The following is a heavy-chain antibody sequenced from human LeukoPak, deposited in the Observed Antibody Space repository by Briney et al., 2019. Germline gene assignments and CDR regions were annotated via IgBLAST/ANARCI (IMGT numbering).Heavy chain of an antibody. CDR1: GFTFSNAW. D-gene: IGHD3-22*01. V-gene: IGHV3-15*01. J-gene: IGHJ6*02. CDR3: TTDPHYYDSSGYYMDYYYGMDV. CDR2: IKSKTDGGTT. Sequence: GGSLRLSCAASGFTFSNAWMSWVRQAPGKGLEWVGRIKSKTDGGTTDYAAPVKGRFTISRDDSKNTLYLQMNSLKTEDTAVYYCTTDPHYYDSSGYYMDYYYGMDVWGQGTTVTVSS.